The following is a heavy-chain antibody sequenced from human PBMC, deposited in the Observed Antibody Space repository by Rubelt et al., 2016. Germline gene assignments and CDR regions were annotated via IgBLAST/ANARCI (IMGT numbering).Heavy chain of an antibody. J-gene: IGHJ4*02. D-gene: IGHD3-10*01. CDR2: ISYDGSNE. CDR3: ANSAWFGDYFFDY. Sequence: GGGVVQPGRSLRLSCAASGFTFSDYLMHWVRQAPGKGLEWVTVISYDGSNEYYADSVKGRFTISRDNSKNTLYLQMNSLRAEDTAVYYCANSAWFGDYFFDYWGQGTLVTVSS. V-gene: IGHV3-30*18. CDR1: GFTFSDYL.